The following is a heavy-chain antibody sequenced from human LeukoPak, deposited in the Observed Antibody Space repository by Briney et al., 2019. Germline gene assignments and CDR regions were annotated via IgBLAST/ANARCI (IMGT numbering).Heavy chain of an antibody. CDR1: AFTFRVYA. Sequence: GGSLRLSCAASAFTFRVYAFSWVRQAPGKGLEWVSGISGSGVSTYYADFVRGRFTISRDDSKSTLYLQMNSLRAEDTALYYCARGMVVGGSGAFDYWGQGTLVTVSS. CDR2: ISGSGVST. J-gene: IGHJ4*02. V-gene: IGHV3-23*01. CDR3: ARGMVVGGSGAFDY. D-gene: IGHD2-15*01.